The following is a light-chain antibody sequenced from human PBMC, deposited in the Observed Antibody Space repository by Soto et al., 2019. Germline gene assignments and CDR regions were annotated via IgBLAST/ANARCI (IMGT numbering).Light chain of an antibody. Sequence: SYELNQPPSVSVSPGQTATITCSGDKLGNKYTSWYQQKPGQSPVLVIYQDSRRPSGIPERFSGSNSGNTATLTISGTQAMEEADYYCQAWDSSYVFGTGTKLTVL. CDR3: QAWDSSYV. V-gene: IGLV3-1*01. CDR2: QDS. J-gene: IGLJ1*01. CDR1: KLGNKY.